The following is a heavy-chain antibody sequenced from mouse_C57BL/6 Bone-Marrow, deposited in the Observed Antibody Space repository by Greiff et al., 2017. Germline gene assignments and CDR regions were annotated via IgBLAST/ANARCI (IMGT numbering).Heavy chain of an antibody. CDR2: ISNGGGST. Sequence: EVKLVESGGGLVQPGGSLKLSCAASGFTFSDYYMSWVRQTPEKRLEWVAYISNGGGSTYYPDTVKGRFTISRDTAKNTLYLQMSRLKSEDTAMYYCARGTYYYGSGRYFDVWGRGTAVTVSS. CDR1: GFTFSDYY. J-gene: IGHJ1*03. V-gene: IGHV5-12*01. CDR3: ARGTYYYGSGRYFDV. D-gene: IGHD1-1*01.